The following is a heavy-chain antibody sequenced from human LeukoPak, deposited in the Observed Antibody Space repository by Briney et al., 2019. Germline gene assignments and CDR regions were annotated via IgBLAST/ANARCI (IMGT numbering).Heavy chain of an antibody. CDR2: INHSGST. D-gene: IGHD3-3*01. Sequence: SVTLSLTCAVYGGSFSGYYWSWIRQPPGKGLEWIGEINHSGSTNYNPSLKSRVAISVDTSKNQFSLKLSSVTAADTAVYYCARHVTGYDFWSGYPTRFDPWGQGTLVTVSS. CDR3: ARHVTGYDFWSGYPTRFDP. V-gene: IGHV4-34*01. CDR1: GGSFSGYY. J-gene: IGHJ5*02.